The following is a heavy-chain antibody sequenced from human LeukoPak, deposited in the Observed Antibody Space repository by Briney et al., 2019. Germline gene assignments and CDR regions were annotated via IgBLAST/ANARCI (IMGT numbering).Heavy chain of an antibody. J-gene: IGHJ4*02. D-gene: IGHD6-13*01. CDR3: ARDIAAAGTFDY. CDR2: IYYSGST. CDR1: GGSISSYY. V-gene: IGHV4-59*12. Sequence: SETLSLTCTVSGGSISSYYWSWIRQPPGKGLEWIGYIYYSGSTNYNPSLKSRVTISVDTSKNQFSLKLSSVTAADTAVYYCARDIAAAGTFDYWGQGTLVTVSS.